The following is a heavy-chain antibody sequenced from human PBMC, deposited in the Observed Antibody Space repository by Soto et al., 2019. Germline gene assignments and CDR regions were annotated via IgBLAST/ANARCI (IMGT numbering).Heavy chain of an antibody. CDR1: GFTFSSYA. D-gene: IGHD6-13*01. V-gene: IGHV3-23*01. CDR3: AKDLGEEAAAIYYYYGMDV. Sequence: PGGSLRLSCAASGFTFSSYAMSWVRQAPGKGLEWVSAISGSGGSTYYADSVKGRFTISRDNSKNTLYLQMNSLRAEDTAVYYCAKDLGEEAAAIYYYYGMDVWGQGTTVTVSS. CDR2: ISGSGGST. J-gene: IGHJ6*02.